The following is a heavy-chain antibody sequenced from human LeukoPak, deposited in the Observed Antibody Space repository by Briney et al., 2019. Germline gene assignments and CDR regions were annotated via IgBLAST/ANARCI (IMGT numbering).Heavy chain of an antibody. Sequence: GASVKVSCKASGCTFSSYAISWLRQAPGQGLEWMGRIIPILGIANYAQKFQGRVTITADKSTSTAYMELSSLRSEDTAVYYCARDQGPHDWGDSGYDYFWFDPWGQGTLVTVSS. V-gene: IGHV1-69*10. D-gene: IGHD5-12*01. CDR2: IIPILGIA. CDR1: GCTFSSYA. J-gene: IGHJ5*02. CDR3: ARDQGPHDWGDSGYDYFWFDP.